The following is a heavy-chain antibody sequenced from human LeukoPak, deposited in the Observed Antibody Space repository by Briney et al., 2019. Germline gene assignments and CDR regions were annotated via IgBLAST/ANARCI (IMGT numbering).Heavy chain of an antibody. V-gene: IGHV3-23*01. Sequence: GGSLRLSCAASGFTFSSYAMSWVRQAPGKGPEWVSAISGSGGSTYYADSVKGRFTISRDNSKNTLYLQMNSLRAEDTAVYYCAKDPSGDYVSWFDPWGQGTLVTVSS. CDR2: ISGSGGST. CDR3: AKDPSGDYVSWFDP. J-gene: IGHJ5*02. CDR1: GFTFSSYA. D-gene: IGHD4-17*01.